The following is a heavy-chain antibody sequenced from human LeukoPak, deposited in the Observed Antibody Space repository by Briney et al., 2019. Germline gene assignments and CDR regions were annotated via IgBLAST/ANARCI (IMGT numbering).Heavy chain of an antibody. CDR1: GFTFSSYG. V-gene: IGHV3-30*18. CDR2: VSYEGSTQ. J-gene: IGHJ5*02. D-gene: IGHD3-10*01. CDR3: TKEGLGSGTFSAWFDP. Sequence: GGSLRLSCTPSGFTFSSYGMHWVRQAPGKGLEWVAVVSYEGSTQYYADSVKGRFTICRDNSKNTLYLQMNSLRVEDTAVYYCTKEGLGSGTFSAWFDPWGQGTLVTVSS.